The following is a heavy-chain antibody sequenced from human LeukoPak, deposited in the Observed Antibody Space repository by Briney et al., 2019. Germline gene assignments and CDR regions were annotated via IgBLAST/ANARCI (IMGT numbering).Heavy chain of an antibody. CDR1: GFTFDDYA. V-gene: IGHV3-9*01. D-gene: IGHD1-20*01. J-gene: IGHJ3*02. CDR3: ARDGITGTRGAFDI. Sequence: PGRSLRLSCAASGFTFDDYAMHWVRQAPGKGLEWVSGISWNSGSIGYADSVKGRFTISRDNSKNTLYLQMNSLRAKDTAVYYCARDGITGTRGAFDIWGQGTMVTVSS. CDR2: ISWNSGSI.